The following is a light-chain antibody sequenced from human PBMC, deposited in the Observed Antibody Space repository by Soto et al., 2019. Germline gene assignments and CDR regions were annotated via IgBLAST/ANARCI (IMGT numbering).Light chain of an antibody. CDR1: RRVSTN. Sequence: EIVMTQSPATLSVSPGERATLSCRASRRVSTNLPWYQQKPGQPPRPIFYGASTRATGIPARFSGSGSGTEFTLTISSLQSEDFAVYYCQQYNNWPPMYTFGQGTKLEIK. J-gene: IGKJ2*01. CDR3: QQYNNWPPMYT. CDR2: GAS. V-gene: IGKV3-15*01.